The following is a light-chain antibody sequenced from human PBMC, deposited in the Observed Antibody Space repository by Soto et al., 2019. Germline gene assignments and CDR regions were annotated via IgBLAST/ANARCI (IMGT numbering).Light chain of an antibody. Sequence: DIQMTQFPSTLSAYVGDRVTITCRASQSISSWLAWYQQKPGKAPSLLIYDASTLESGVPSRFSGGGSGTEFTLKISSLQPEDSATYYCQQLNSYPLTFGGGTKVDIK. J-gene: IGKJ4*01. CDR2: DAS. V-gene: IGKV1-5*01. CDR3: QQLNSYPLT. CDR1: QSISSW.